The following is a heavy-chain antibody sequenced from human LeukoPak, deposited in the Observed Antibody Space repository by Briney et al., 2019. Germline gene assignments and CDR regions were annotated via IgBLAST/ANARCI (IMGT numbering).Heavy chain of an antibody. CDR2: IYYSGST. CDR3: ARGRGSGWHYYYYMDV. CDR1: GGSISSYY. D-gene: IGHD6-19*01. J-gene: IGHJ6*03. V-gene: IGHV4-59*12. Sequence: PSETLSLTCTVSGGSISSYYWSWIRQPPGKGLEWIGYIYYSGSTNYNPSLTSLVTISADTTNDQFSPKLSSMTTLDTALYYCARGRGSGWHYYYYMDVWGKGTTVTAPS.